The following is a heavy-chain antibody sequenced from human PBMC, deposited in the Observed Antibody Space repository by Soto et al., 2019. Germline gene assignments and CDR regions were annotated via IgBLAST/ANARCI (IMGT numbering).Heavy chain of an antibody. J-gene: IGHJ4*02. CDR2: ISSSGSTI. V-gene: IGHV3-11*01. CDR1: GFTFSDYY. CDR3: ARTSTVTTFHY. D-gene: IGHD4-17*01. Sequence: GGSLRLSCAASGFTFSDYYMSWIRQAPGKGLEWASYISSSGSTIYYADSVKGRFTISRDNAKNSLYLQMNSLRAEDTAVYYCARTSTVTTFHYWGQGTLVTVSS.